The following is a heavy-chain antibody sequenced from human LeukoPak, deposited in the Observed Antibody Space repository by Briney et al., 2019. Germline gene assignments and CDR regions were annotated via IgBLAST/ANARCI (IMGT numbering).Heavy chain of an antibody. J-gene: IGHJ4*02. CDR3: AREGMVATFDY. CDR1: GFTFFNYA. CDR2: FTGSGGST. V-gene: IGHV3-23*01. D-gene: IGHD5-12*01. Sequence: GGSLRLSCAASGFTFFNYAMSWVRQAPGKGLEWVSTFTGSGGSTYYAHSVKGRFTISRDNAKNSLYLQMNSLRAEDTAVYYCAREGMVATFDYWGQGTLVTVSS.